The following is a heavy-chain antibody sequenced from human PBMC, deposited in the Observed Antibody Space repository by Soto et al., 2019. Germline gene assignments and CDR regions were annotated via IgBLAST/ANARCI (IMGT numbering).Heavy chain of an antibody. CDR1: GGSFSGYY. J-gene: IGHJ6*03. D-gene: IGHD3-3*01. CDR2: INHSGST. Sequence: SETLSLTCAVYGGSFSGYYWSWIRQPPGEGLEWIGEINHSGSTNYNPSLKSRVTISVDTSKNQFSLKLSSVTAADTAVYYCEKNDFSGPGKYYYYYYYIDCWGKGTSVTVSS. V-gene: IGHV4-34*01. CDR3: EKNDFSGPGKYYYYYYYIDC.